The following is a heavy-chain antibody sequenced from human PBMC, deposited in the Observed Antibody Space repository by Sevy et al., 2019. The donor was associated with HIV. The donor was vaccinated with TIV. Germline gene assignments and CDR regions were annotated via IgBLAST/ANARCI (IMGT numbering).Heavy chain of an antibody. Sequence: ASVKVSCKASGYTFTSYGISWVRQAPGQGLEWMGWISAYNGNTNYAQKLQGRVTMTTDTSTSTAYMELRSLRADDTAVYYCARDKPRATVTTRGNIDYWGQGTLVTVSS. D-gene: IGHD4-17*01. J-gene: IGHJ4*02. CDR3: ARDKPRATVTTRGNIDY. CDR1: GYTFTSYG. V-gene: IGHV1-18*04. CDR2: ISAYNGNT.